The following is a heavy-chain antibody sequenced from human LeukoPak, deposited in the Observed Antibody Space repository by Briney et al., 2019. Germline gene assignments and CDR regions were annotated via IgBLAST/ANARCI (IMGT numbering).Heavy chain of an antibody. CDR1: GGSISSYY. D-gene: IGHD1-26*01. CDR3: ASTNSGRLDAFDI. CDR2: IYYSGST. J-gene: IGHJ3*02. Sequence: SETLSLTCTVSGGSISSYYWSWIRQPPGKGLEWIGYIYYSGSTNYNPSLKSRVTISVDTSKNQFPLKLSSVTAADTAVYYCASTNSGRLDAFDIWGQGTMVTVSS. V-gene: IGHV4-59*01.